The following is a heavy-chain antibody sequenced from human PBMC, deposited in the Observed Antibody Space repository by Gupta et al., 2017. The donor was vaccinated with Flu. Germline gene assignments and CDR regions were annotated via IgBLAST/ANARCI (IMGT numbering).Heavy chain of an antibody. D-gene: IGHD3-22*01. Sequence: QLQLPESGPGLVKPSETLSPTCTVSGGSISSSSYYWGWIRQPPGKGLVWIGSNYYSGSTYYNPSLKSRVTISVDTSKLQFPLKLSSVTAADTAVYYSASLYYYDSSGVDYWGQGTRVTVSS. CDR3: ASLYYYDSSGVDY. CDR2: NYYSGST. CDR1: GGSISSSSYY. J-gene: IGHJ4*02. V-gene: IGHV4-39*01.